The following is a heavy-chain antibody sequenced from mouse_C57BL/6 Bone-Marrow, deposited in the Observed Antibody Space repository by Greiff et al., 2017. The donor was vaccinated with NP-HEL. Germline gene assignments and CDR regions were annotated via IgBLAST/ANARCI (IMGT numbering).Heavy chain of an antibody. Sequence: QVQLQQSGAELVKPGASVKLSCKASGYTFTSYWMHWVKQRPGQGLEWIGMIHPNSGSTNYNEKFKSKATLTVDKSSSTAYMQLSSLTSEDSAVYYCARFPLHYYGSSYYAMDYWGQGTSVTVSS. V-gene: IGHV1-64*01. D-gene: IGHD1-1*01. J-gene: IGHJ4*01. CDR3: ARFPLHYYGSSYYAMDY. CDR2: IHPNSGST. CDR1: GYTFTSYW.